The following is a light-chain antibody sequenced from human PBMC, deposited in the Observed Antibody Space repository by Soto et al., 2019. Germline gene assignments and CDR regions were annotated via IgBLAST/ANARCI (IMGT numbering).Light chain of an antibody. V-gene: IGKV4-1*01. CDR2: WAS. CDR1: QSLLYSSNSKNY. CDR3: QQYLSIPRT. Sequence: DIVLTQSPDSLAVSLGERATINCKSSQSLLYSSNSKNYLAWYQRKSGQPPKLLIYWASTRESGVPDRFSGSGSGTDFTLTISSQQADDVAVYYCQQYLSIPRTFGRGTKVEIK. J-gene: IGKJ1*01.